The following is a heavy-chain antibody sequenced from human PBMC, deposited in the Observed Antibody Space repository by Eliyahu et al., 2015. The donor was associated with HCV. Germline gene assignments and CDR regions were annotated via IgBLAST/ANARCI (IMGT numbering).Heavy chain of an antibody. CDR1: GFXFXXAW. CDR2: IXSKTDGGTT. CDR3: TTGAPGGFDYYLDV. J-gene: IGHJ6*03. Sequence: EVQLVESGGGXVKPGGSXRLSCXASGFXFXXAWMSWVRQAPGKGLEWIGRIXSKTDGGTTDYAAPVKGRFTISRDDSKSTLYLQMNSLKTEDTAVYYCTTGAPGGFDYYLDVWGQGTTVTVSS. V-gene: IGHV3-15*01. D-gene: IGHD3-10*01.